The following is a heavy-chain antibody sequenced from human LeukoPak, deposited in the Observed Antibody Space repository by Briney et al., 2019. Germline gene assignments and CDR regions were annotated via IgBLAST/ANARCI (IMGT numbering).Heavy chain of an antibody. CDR3: ARAGPPYCSGGSCYVPSYFDY. Sequence: GRSLRLSCAASGFTFSSYGMHWVRQAPGKGLEWVAVIWYDGSNKYYADSVKGRFTISRDNSKNTLYLQMNSLRAEDTAVYYCARAGPPYCSGGSCYVPSYFDYWGQGTLVTASS. CDR2: IWYDGSNK. D-gene: IGHD2-15*01. V-gene: IGHV3-33*01. J-gene: IGHJ4*02. CDR1: GFTFSSYG.